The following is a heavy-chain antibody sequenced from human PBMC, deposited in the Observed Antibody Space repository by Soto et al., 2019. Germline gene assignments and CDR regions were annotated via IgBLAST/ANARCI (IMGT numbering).Heavy chain of an antibody. J-gene: IGHJ4*02. CDR2: ISGSGGST. D-gene: IGHD3-10*01. Sequence: GGSLRLSCAASGFTFSACAMSWVRQTPGQGLEWVSAISGSGGSTYYADSVKGRFTISRDNAKNTMYLQMNSLRAGDTAVYYCAKDPGYYYNSGSHAFDYWGQGTLVTVSS. CDR3: AKDPGYYYNSGSHAFDY. CDR1: GFTFSACA. V-gene: IGHV3-23*01.